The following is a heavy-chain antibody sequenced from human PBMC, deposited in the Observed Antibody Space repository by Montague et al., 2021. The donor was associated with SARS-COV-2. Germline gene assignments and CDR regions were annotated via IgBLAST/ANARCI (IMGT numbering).Heavy chain of an antibody. CDR1: GGSINSFY. CDR2: VYYKGGT. CDR3: ARACGGSSYNYYGLDV. V-gene: IGHV4-59*01. D-gene: IGHD2-21*01. J-gene: IGHJ6*02. Sequence: SETLSLTCSISGGSINSFYWNWIRQSPGKGLEWIGYVYYKGGTNYNPSLKSRATISVDTSKNQFSLNVGSVTAADTAVYYCARACGGSSYNYYGLDVWGQGTTVTVSS.